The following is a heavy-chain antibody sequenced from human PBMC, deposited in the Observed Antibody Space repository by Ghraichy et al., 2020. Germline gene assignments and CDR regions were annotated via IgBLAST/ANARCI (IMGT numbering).Heavy chain of an antibody. Sequence: GESLNISCAASGFTFSNAWMSWVRQAPGKGLEWVGRIKSKTDGGTTDYAALVKGRFTISRDDSKNTLYLQMNSLKTEDTAVYYCTTQVLSSGSYSAFDIWGQGTMVTVSS. V-gene: IGHV3-15*01. D-gene: IGHD1-26*01. CDR2: IKSKTDGGTT. CDR1: GFTFSNAW. CDR3: TTQVLSSGSYSAFDI. J-gene: IGHJ3*02.